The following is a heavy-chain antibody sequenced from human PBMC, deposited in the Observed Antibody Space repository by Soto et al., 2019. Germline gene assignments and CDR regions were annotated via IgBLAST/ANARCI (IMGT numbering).Heavy chain of an antibody. D-gene: IGHD1-1*01. J-gene: IGHJ4*02. Sequence: QVHLVQSGAEVKKPGASVKVSCKGSGYGFTTYGITWVRQAPGQGLEWMAWISAHNGNTNYAQKVQGRVTVTRDTSTSTAYMELRNLRYDDTAVYYCARGRYGDYWGQGALVTVSS. CDR3: ARGRYGDY. CDR2: ISAHNGNT. CDR1: GYGFTTYG. V-gene: IGHV1-18*01.